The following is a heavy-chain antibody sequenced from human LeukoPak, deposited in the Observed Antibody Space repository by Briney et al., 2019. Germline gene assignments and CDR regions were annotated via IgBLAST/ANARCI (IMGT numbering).Heavy chain of an antibody. Sequence: VASAKVSCTASGGTFSSYAISWVRQAPGQGLGWMGGIIPIFGTANYAQKFQGRVTITADESTSTAYMELSSLRSEDTAVYYCARDHGTMVRGYHFDYWGQGTLVTVSS. J-gene: IGHJ4*02. CDR2: IIPIFGTA. V-gene: IGHV1-69*13. CDR3: ARDHGTMVRGYHFDY. CDR1: GGTFSSYA. D-gene: IGHD3-10*01.